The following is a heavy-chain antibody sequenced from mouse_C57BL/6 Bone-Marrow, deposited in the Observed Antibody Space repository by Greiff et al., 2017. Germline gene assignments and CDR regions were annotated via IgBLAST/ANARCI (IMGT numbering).Heavy chain of an antibody. V-gene: IGHV5-6*01. CDR2: ISSGGSYT. Sequence: EVQLVESGGDLVKPGGSLKLSCAASGFTFSSYGMSWVRQTPDKRLEWVATISSGGSYTYYPDSVQGRFTISRDNAANTLYLQMSSLKSEDTAMYYCARRDYSYAMDYWGQGTSVTVSS. CDR3: ARRDYSYAMDY. J-gene: IGHJ4*01. D-gene: IGHD1-1*01. CDR1: GFTFSSYG.